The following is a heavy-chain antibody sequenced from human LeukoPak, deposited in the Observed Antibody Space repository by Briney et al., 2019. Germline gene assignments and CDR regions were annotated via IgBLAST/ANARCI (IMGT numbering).Heavy chain of an antibody. CDR1: GYTFTGYY. D-gene: IGHD4-17*01. J-gene: IGHJ5*02. CDR3: ARDVHGDYGSGWFDP. CDR2: INPNSGGT. Sequence: VASVKVSCKASGYTFTGYYMHWVRQAPGQGLEWMGRINPNSGGTNYAQKFQGRVTMTRDTSISTAYMELSRLRSDDTAVYYCARDVHGDYGSGWFDPWGQGTLVSVSS. V-gene: IGHV1-2*06.